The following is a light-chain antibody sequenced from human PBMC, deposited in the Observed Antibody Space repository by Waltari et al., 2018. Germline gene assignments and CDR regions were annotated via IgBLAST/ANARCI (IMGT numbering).Light chain of an antibody. Sequence: QSALTQPASVSVSPGQSINIPCPGTSSYSGDYNFVSWYQQHPGTAPKLMIFDVSTRPSGVSNRFSGSKSGNTASLTISGLQAEDEADYYCCSYAGSSTVVFGGGTKLTVL. V-gene: IGLV2-23*02. CDR2: DVS. J-gene: IGLJ2*01. CDR1: SSYSGDYNF. CDR3: CSYAGSSTVV.